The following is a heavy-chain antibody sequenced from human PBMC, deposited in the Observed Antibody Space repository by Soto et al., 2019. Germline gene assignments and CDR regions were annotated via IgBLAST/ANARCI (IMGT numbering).Heavy chain of an antibody. J-gene: IGHJ4*02. D-gene: IGHD6-13*01. CDR1: GIIFSGYG. CDR3: ALYSSSAFDY. CDR2: IRYDGSNI. Sequence: GGSLRLSCAASGIIFSGYGMHWVRQAPGKGLEWVAIIRYDGSNIYYADSVKGRFTISRDNSKNTLYLQMNSLRAEDTAVYYCALYSSSAFDYWGQGTLVTVSS. V-gene: IGHV3-30*02.